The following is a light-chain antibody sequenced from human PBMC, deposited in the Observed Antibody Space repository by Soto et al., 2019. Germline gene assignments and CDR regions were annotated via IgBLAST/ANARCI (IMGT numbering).Light chain of an antibody. Sequence: QSALTQPRSVSGSPGQSVTISCTGSSGDIGVYDYVSWYQQHPGKAPKVILYDVNKRPSGVPSRFSGSKSGNTASLTISGLQADDEADYYCCSYAGRYTYVFGTGTKVTVL. V-gene: IGLV2-11*01. J-gene: IGLJ1*01. CDR1: SGDIGVYDY. CDR2: DVN. CDR3: CSYAGRYTYV.